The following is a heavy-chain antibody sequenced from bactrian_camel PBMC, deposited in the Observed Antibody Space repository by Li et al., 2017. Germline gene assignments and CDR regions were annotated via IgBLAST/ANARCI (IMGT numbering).Heavy chain of an antibody. CDR3: AAYKDHIGINCNERNIIESGAFNY. D-gene: IGHD1*01. J-gene: IGHJ4*01. CDR1: GYIFSSCG. Sequence: HVQLVESGGGSVQAGESLRLSCVSSGYIFSSCGWAWYRQAPGKEREGVAVVDSAGSTIYADSAKVRFTISKDNAKNTLYLQMNSLKPEDTAMYYCAAYKDHIGINCNERNIIESGAFNYWGQGTQVTVS. CDR2: VDSAGST. V-gene: IGHV3S53*01.